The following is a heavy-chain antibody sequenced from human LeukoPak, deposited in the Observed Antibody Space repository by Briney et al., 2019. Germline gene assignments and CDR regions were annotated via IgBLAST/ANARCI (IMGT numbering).Heavy chain of an antibody. D-gene: IGHD2-21*02. CDR3: ARVPLSTAYLHYYSMDV. CDR2: IYYTGTS. J-gene: IGHJ6*03. CDR1: GGSISSSSYS. Sequence: SETLSLTCTVSGGSISSSSYSWAWIRQPPGKGLEWIGSIYYTGTSFYKVSLKSRVSISLDTPNNQFSLKVSSVTAADTALYYCARVPLSTAYLHYYSMDVWGKGTTVTVSS. V-gene: IGHV4-39*07.